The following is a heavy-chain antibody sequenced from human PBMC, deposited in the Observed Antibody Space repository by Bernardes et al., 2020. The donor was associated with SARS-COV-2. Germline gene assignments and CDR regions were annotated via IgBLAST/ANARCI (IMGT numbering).Heavy chain of an antibody. D-gene: IGHD2-8*01. J-gene: IGHJ4*02. CDR1: GYSFTSYW. Sequence: GASLKSSCKASGYSFTSYWISWVRQMPGKGLEWMGRIDPSDSYSNYSPSFQGHVTISADKSISTAYLQWSSLKASDTAIYYCVSRRGEYADYYFNYWGQGTLLTVSS. V-gene: IGHV5-10-1*01. CDR3: VSRRGEYADYYFNY. CDR2: IDPSDSYS.